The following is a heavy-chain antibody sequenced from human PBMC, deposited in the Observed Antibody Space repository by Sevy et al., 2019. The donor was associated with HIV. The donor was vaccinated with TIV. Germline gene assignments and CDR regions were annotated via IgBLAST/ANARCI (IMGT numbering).Heavy chain of an antibody. Sequence: GGSLRLSCAASGFTFSDYYMSWIRQAPGKGLEWVSYISSSGSTIYYADSVKGRFTISRDNAKNSLYLQMSSLRAEDTAVYYCARDLVIPATTDYFYYGMDVWGQGTTVTVSS. D-gene: IGHD2-15*01. CDR3: ARDLVIPATTDYFYYGMDV. V-gene: IGHV3-11*04. CDR2: ISSSGSTI. CDR1: GFTFSDYY. J-gene: IGHJ6*02.